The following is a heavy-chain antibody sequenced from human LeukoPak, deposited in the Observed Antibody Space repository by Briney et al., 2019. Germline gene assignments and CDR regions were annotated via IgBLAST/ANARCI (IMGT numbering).Heavy chain of an antibody. D-gene: IGHD3-3*02. Sequence: GGSLRLSCEVSGFTFSVYSMNWVCQAPGEGLQWVASISSDGVYTYYADSVKGRFTISRDNAKDSLYPQMVTLRAEDPAVYYCARDILGGVGNWFDPWGQGTLVTVSS. J-gene: IGHJ5*02. V-gene: IGHV3-21*01. CDR1: GFTFSVYS. CDR2: ISSDGVYT. CDR3: ARDILGGVGNWFDP.